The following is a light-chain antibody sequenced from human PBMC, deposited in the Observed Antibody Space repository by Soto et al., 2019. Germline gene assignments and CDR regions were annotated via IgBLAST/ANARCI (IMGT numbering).Light chain of an antibody. V-gene: IGLV2-11*01. J-gene: IGLJ2*01. Sequence: QSVLTQPRSVSGSLGQSVTISCTGTTSDVGASNYVSWYQHYPGEAPKLMLCDVSKRPSGVPDRFSGSKSGNTASLTISGLQADDEADYYCCSYAGTYTWVFGGGTQLTVL. CDR1: TSDVGASNY. CDR2: DVS. CDR3: CSYAGTYTWV.